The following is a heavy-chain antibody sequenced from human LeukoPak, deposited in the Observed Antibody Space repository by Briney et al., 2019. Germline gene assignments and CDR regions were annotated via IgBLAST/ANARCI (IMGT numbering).Heavy chain of an antibody. CDR3: ATDTLPVRIAVAGTFDY. V-gene: IGHV3-23*01. Sequence: GGSLRLSCAASGFTFSSYAMSWVRQAPGKGLEWVSAISGSGGSTYYADSVKGRFTISRGNSKNTLYLQMNSLRAEDTAVYYCATDTLPVRIAVAGTFDYWGQGTLVTVSS. CDR2: ISGSGGST. CDR1: GFTFSSYA. J-gene: IGHJ4*02. D-gene: IGHD6-13*01.